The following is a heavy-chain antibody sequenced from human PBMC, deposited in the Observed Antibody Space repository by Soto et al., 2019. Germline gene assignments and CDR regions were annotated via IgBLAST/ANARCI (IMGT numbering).Heavy chain of an antibody. CDR3: ARTAPYCGGDCYSSWFAP. D-gene: IGHD2-21*02. CDR2: IYYSGST. J-gene: IGHJ5*02. V-gene: IGHV4-59*01. CDR1: GGSISSYY. Sequence: PSETLSLTCTVSGGSISSYYWSWIRQPPGKGLEWIGYIYYSGSTNYNPSLKSRVTISVDTSKNQFSLKLSSVTAADTAVYYCARTAPYCGGDCYSSWFAPWGQGTLVTVSS.